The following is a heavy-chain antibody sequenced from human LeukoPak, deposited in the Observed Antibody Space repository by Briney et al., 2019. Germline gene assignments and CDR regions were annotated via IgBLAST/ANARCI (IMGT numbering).Heavy chain of an antibody. V-gene: IGHV3-23*01. CDR3: AKDPLYYYDSSVYGAFDI. J-gene: IGHJ3*02. D-gene: IGHD3-22*01. CDR2: ISGSGGSK. CDR1: GFTFNSYA. Sequence: QPGGSLRLSCAAAGFTFNSYAMSWVRQAPGKGLEWVSTISGSGGSKYYADSVKGRFTISRDNPKNTLYLQMNSLRAEDTAVYYCAKDPLYYYDSSVYGAFDIWGQGTMVTVSS.